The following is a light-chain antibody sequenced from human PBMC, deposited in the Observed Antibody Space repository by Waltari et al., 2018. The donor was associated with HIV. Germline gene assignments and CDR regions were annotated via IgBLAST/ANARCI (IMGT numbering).Light chain of an antibody. CDR1: ESLLHGKTKRNY. V-gene: IGKV2-28*01. Sequence: DILISQSPPSLSVTPGESASIPCSSPESLLHGKTKRNYIDWYVQKPGQTPRHRIYLATSRASGVPDMFECIGSGTNVNLRITKVAPEDVGTYCCVQGLRAPFAFGQGTRL. CDR2: LAT. CDR3: VQGLRAPFA. J-gene: IGKJ2*01.